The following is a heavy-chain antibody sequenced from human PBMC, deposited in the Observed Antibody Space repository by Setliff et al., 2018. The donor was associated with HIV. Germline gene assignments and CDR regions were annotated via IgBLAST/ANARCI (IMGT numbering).Heavy chain of an antibody. Sequence: ASVKVSCKTSGYSFTTYGITWVRQAPGQGLEWMGWISGYNDKTDYSQKFQGRLSMTTDTSTSTAYMELRSLTSDDTAFYYCARAWSTSSHFDFWGQGALVTVSS. J-gene: IGHJ4*02. D-gene: IGHD6-6*01. V-gene: IGHV1-18*01. CDR2: ISGYNDKT. CDR1: GYSFTTYG. CDR3: ARAWSTSSHFDF.